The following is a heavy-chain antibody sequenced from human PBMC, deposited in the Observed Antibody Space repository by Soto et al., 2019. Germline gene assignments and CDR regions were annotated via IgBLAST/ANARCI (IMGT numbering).Heavy chain of an antibody. D-gene: IGHD4-17*01. CDR3: ARDYGDYGPNWFDP. CDR1: GYTFTSYD. Sequence: QVQLVQSGAEVKKPGASVKLSCKASGYTFTSYDINWVRQATGQGLEWMGWMNPNSGNTGYAQKFQGRVTMTRNTSISTAYMELSSLRSEDTAVYYCARDYGDYGPNWFDPWGQGTLVTVSS. V-gene: IGHV1-8*01. CDR2: MNPNSGNT. J-gene: IGHJ5*02.